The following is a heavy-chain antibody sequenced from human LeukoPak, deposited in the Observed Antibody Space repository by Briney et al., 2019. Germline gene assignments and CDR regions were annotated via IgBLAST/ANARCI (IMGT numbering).Heavy chain of an antibody. D-gene: IGHD4-17*01. CDR3: AKMDYGDYIDY. Sequence: GGSLRLSCAGSGFTFSSYGMRWVRQAPGKGLEWVSTISASGGSTYYADSVKGRFTISRDNSKNTLYLQMNSLRAEDTAVYYCAKMDYGDYIDYWGQGTLVTVSS. CDR1: GFTFSSYG. V-gene: IGHV3-23*01. J-gene: IGHJ4*02. CDR2: ISASGGST.